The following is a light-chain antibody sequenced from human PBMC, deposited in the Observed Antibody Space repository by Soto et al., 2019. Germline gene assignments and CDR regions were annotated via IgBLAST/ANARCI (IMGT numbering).Light chain of an antibody. CDR3: QQYNNWPPVT. CDR2: GAS. CDR1: QSVSIN. J-gene: IGKJ1*01. Sequence: EIVMTHSPATLSVSPGERATLSFRASQSVSINLAWYQQKPVQAPGLLIYGASTRATGIPARFSGSGSGTEFTLTISRLQSEDFAVYYCQQYNNWPPVTFGQGTKVDIK. V-gene: IGKV3-15*01.